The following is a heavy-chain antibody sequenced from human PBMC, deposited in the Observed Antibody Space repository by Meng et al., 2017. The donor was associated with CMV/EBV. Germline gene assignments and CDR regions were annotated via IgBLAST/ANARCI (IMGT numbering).Heavy chain of an antibody. V-gene: IGHV4-61*01. Sequence: SETLSLTCTVSGASVATDSYYWGWIRQPPGKGLEWIGYIYNTGSTKYNPSLQTRVTVSVDTPKNQFSLKLSSVTAADTATYYCARETFSASGGIDPWGRGTLVTVSS. CDR2: IYNTGST. CDR1: GASVATDSYY. D-gene: IGHD3-3*02. CDR3: ARETFSASGGIDP. J-gene: IGHJ5*02.